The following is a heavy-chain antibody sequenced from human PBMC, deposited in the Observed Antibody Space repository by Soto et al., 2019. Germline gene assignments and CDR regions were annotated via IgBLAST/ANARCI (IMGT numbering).Heavy chain of an antibody. D-gene: IGHD4-17*01. CDR2: ISAYNGNT. Sequence: ASVKVSCKASGYTVTSYGISWLRQATGQGLEWMGWISAYNGNTNYAQKLQGRVTMTTDTSTSTAYMELRSLRSDDTAVYYCARDRTSVYGDLLFWFDPWGQGTLVTVSS. CDR1: GYTVTSYG. V-gene: IGHV1-18*01. J-gene: IGHJ5*02. CDR3: ARDRTSVYGDLLFWFDP.